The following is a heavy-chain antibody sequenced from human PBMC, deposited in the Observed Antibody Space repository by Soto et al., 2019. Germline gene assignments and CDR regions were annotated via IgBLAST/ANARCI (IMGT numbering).Heavy chain of an antibody. V-gene: IGHV3-21*01. CDR3: ARAVYNWNYHFDP. J-gene: IGHJ5*02. CDR2: ISSSSSYI. CDR1: GFTFSSYS. D-gene: IGHD1-7*01. Sequence: GGSLRLSCAASGFTFSSYSMNWVRQAPGKGLEWVSSISSSSSYIYYADSVKGRFTISRDNAKNSLYLQMNSLRAEDTAVYYCARAVYNWNYHFDPWGQGTLVTVSS.